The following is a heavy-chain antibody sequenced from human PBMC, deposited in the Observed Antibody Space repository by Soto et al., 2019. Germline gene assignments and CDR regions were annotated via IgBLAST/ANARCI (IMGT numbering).Heavy chain of an antibody. J-gene: IGHJ4*02. D-gene: IGHD3-22*01. CDR3: AKDGYYYDTSYYFDY. V-gene: IGHV3-9*01. CDR1: GFTFDDYA. Sequence: VQLVESGGGVVQPGRSLRLSCAASGFTFDDYAMHWVRQAPGKGLEWVSGISWNSGSIGYADSVKGRFTISRDNAKNSLYRQMNSLRAEDTALYYCAKDGYYYDTSYYFDYWGQGTLVTVSS. CDR2: ISWNSGSI.